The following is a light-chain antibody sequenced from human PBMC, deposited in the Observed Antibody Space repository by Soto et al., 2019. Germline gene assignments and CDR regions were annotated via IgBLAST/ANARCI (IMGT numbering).Light chain of an antibody. V-gene: IGLV1-40*01. Sequence: QSVPSQPPSVSVAPGRRITICRTRSSSHMGARYDVHWYQALPGTAPKILIYGNSTRSSGVPDRFSGSKSCTSASLAITGLPAEDEAHYCCQSYDSSLSGYVFGTGTKLKVL. CDR3: QSYDSSLSGYV. CDR2: GNS. J-gene: IGLJ1*01. CDR1: SSHMGARYD.